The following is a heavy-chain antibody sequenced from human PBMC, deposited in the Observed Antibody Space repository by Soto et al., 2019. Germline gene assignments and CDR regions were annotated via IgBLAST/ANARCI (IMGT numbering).Heavy chain of an antibody. J-gene: IGHJ4*02. Sequence: QVQLVQSGAEVKKPGASVKVSCKASGDTFTSDGISWVRQAPGQGPEWMGWISTNNGNTNYAQKIRGRVTMTTDTSTSTAYMELRSLRSDDTAVYYCARHTSSWPFDYWGQGTLVTVSS. CDR1: GDTFTSDG. V-gene: IGHV1-18*01. CDR2: ISTNNGNT. CDR3: ARHTSSWPFDY. D-gene: IGHD6-13*01.